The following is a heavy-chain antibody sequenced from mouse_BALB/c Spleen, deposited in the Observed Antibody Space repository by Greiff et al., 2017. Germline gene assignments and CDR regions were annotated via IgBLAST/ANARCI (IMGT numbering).Heavy chain of an antibody. J-gene: IGHJ4*01. V-gene: IGHV14-1*02. CDR3: ARKDDGYYNYAMDY. CDR1: GFNIKDYY. D-gene: IGHD2-3*01. CDR2: IDPENGNT. Sequence: VQLQQSGAELVRPGALVKLSCKASGFNIKDYYMHWVKQRPEQGLEWIGWIDPENGNTIYDPKFQGKASITADTSSNTAYLQLSSLTSEDSAVYYCARKDDGYYNYAMDYWGQGTSVTVSS.